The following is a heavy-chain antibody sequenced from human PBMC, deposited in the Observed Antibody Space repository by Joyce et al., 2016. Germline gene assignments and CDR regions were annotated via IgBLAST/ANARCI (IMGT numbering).Heavy chain of an antibody. D-gene: IGHD1-26*01. Sequence: EVQLVESGGVVVQPGGSLRLSCAASGFIFDDYTMHWVRQRTGKGLEWVSHISWDGDRIYYADSVKGRFTISRENSKNSLYLQRSSLRSDDTAFYYCAKGGKLVDGFEYWGQGTLVTVSS. CDR1: GFIFDDYT. J-gene: IGHJ4*02. CDR2: ISWDGDRI. CDR3: AKGGKLVDGFEY. V-gene: IGHV3-43*01.